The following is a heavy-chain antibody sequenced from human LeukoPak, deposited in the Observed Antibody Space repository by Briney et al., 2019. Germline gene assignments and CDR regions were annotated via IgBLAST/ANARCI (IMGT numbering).Heavy chain of an antibody. Sequence: GGSLRLSCAASGFTFSSYWMYWVRQAPGRGPVWVARINTDGSSLNYADSVKGRFTISRDNAKNTLYLQMNSLGAEDTAVYYCARRINYYDSSGYYYVRYFDSWGQGTLVAVSS. CDR2: INTDGSSL. CDR3: ARRINYYDSSGYYYVRYFDS. V-gene: IGHV3-74*01. CDR1: GFTFSSYW. J-gene: IGHJ4*02. D-gene: IGHD3-22*01.